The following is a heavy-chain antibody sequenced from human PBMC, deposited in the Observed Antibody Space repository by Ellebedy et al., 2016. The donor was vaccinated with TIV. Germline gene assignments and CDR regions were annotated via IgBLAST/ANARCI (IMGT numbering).Heavy chain of an antibody. CDR1: GGSISSYY. Sequence: MPSETLSLTCTVSGGSISSYYWSWIRQPPGKGLEWIGYIYYSGSTNYNPSLKSRVTISVDTSKNQFSLKLSSVTATDTAVYYCAAGGGGNLDYWGQGTLVTVSS. CDR3: AAGGGGNLDY. CDR2: IYYSGST. J-gene: IGHJ4*02. V-gene: IGHV4-59*01. D-gene: IGHD3-16*01.